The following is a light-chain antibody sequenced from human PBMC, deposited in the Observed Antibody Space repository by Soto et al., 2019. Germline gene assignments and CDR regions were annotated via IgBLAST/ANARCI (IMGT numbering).Light chain of an antibody. CDR1: QGISSY. CDR2: AAS. CDR3: QQLNSYPHIT. V-gene: IGKV1-9*01. Sequence: DIQLTQSPSFLSASVGDRVTITCRASQGISSYLAWYQQKPGKAPKLLIYAASTLQSGVPSRFSGSGSGTEFTLTLRSLQPEDFATYYCQQLNSYPHITFGPGTKVDIK. J-gene: IGKJ3*01.